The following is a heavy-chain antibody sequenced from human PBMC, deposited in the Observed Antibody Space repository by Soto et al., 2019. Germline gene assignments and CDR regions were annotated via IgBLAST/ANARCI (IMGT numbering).Heavy chain of an antibody. CDR1: GFTFTNAW. D-gene: IGHD3-16*01. Sequence: EVQLVESGGGLVKSGESLRLSCAAYGFTFTNAWMSWVRQAPGKGLEWVGRIRNKADGGTADYAAPVKGRFIISRDESKNTQYLQMNSLKTEDTAVYYCTTGGGSKLDYWGQGTLDTVSS. CDR3: TTGGGSKLDY. CDR2: IRNKADGGTA. V-gene: IGHV3-15*01. J-gene: IGHJ4*02.